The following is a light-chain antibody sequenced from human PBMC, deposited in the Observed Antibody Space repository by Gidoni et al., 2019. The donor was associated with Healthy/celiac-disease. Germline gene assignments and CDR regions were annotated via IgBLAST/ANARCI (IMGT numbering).Light chain of an antibody. CDR1: QSVSSSY. CDR3: QHYGSSPWT. Sequence: EIVLTQSPRTLSLSPGERATLSCRASQSVSSSYLAWYQQKPGQAPRLLIYGASSRATGVPDRFSGSESGTDFTLTISRLEPEDFAVYYCQHYGSSPWTFGQGTKVEIK. J-gene: IGKJ1*01. V-gene: IGKV3-20*01. CDR2: GAS.